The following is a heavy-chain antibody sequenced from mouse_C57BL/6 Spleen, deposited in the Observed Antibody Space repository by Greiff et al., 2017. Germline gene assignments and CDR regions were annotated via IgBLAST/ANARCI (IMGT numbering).Heavy chain of an antibody. CDR1: GYSFTDYN. J-gene: IGHJ3*01. Sequence: EVKLVESGPELVKPGASVKISCKASGYSFTDYNMNWVKQSNGKSLEWIGVINPNYGTTSYNQKLKGKATLTVDQSSSTAYMQLNSLTSDDSAVYYWARGYDSFAYWGQGTLVTVSA. CDR2: INPNYGTT. D-gene: IGHD2-4*01. V-gene: IGHV1-39*01. CDR3: ARGYDSFAY.